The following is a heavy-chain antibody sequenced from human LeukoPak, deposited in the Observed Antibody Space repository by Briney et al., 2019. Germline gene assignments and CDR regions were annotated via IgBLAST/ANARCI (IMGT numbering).Heavy chain of an antibody. CDR3: ARNSVAGTGNY. CDR2: ISGSGGST. D-gene: IGHD6-19*01. J-gene: IGHJ4*02. V-gene: IGHV3-23*01. CDR1: GFTFSSYA. Sequence: GSLRPSCAASGFTFSSYAMSWVRPAPGKGLEWVSAISGSGGSTYYADSVKGRFTISRDNSKNTVYLQMNSLRPEDTAVYYCARNSVAGTGNYWGQGTLVTVSS.